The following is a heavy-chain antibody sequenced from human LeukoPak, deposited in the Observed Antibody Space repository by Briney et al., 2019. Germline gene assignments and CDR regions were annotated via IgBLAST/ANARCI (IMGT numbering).Heavy chain of an antibody. D-gene: IGHD2-15*01. CDR3: ARDTAPPYCSGGSCYPYYFDY. CDR1: GYTFTSYG. Sequence: GASVKVSCKASGYTFTSYGISWVRQAPGQGLEWMGWISAYNGNTNYAQKLQGRVTMTTDTSTSTAYMELRSLRSDDTAVYYCARDTAPPYCSGGSCYPYYFDYWGQGTLVTVSS. J-gene: IGHJ4*02. V-gene: IGHV1-18*01. CDR2: ISAYNGNT.